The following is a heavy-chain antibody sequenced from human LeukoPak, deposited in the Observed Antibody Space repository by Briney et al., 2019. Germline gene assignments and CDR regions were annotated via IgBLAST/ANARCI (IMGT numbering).Heavy chain of an antibody. CDR1: GGSISSSSYY. D-gene: IGHD6-6*01. Sequence: SETLSLTCTVSGGSISSSSYYWGWIRQPPGKGLEWIGSIYYSGSTYYNPSLKSRVTISVDTSKNQFSLKLSSVTAADTAVYFCTRSTSSYAFDIWGQGTMVTASS. J-gene: IGHJ3*02. CDR2: IYYSGST. CDR3: TRSTSSYAFDI. V-gene: IGHV4-39*07.